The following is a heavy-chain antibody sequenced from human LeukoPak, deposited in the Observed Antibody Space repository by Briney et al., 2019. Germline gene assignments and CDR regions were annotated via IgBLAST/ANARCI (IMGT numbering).Heavy chain of an antibody. CDR1: GGSVSSYY. CDR2: IYTSGST. V-gene: IGHV4-4*07. CDR3: AGRDYYYYYGMDV. Sequence: SETLSLTCTVSGGSVSSYYWSWIRQPAGKGLEWIGRIYTSGSTNYNPSLKSRVTMSVDTSKNQFSLKLSSVTAADTAVYYCAGRDYYYYYGMDVWGQGTTVTVSS. J-gene: IGHJ6*02.